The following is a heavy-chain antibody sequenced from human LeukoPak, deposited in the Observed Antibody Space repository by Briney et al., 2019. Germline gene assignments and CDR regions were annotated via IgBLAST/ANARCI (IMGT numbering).Heavy chain of an antibody. D-gene: IGHD6-13*01. Sequence: GGSLRLSCAASGFTFSGYAMAWVRQPPGKGLEWIAAISGRGDMTYYTDSVRGRFTISRDNSKNTLSLQMNSLRVEDTAIYYCAKGEQQLVPEYWGQGTLVTVSS. J-gene: IGHJ4*02. CDR1: GFTFSGYA. V-gene: IGHV3-23*01. CDR3: AKGEQQLVPEY. CDR2: ISGRGDMT.